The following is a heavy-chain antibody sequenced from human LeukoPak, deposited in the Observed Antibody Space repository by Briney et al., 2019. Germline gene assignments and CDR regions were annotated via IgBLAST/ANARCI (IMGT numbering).Heavy chain of an antibody. J-gene: IGHJ6*03. Sequence: GSLRLSCAASGFTFSSYAMSWVRQAPGKGLEWVSAISGSGGSTYYADSVKGRFTISRDNSKNTLYLQMNSLRAEDTAVYYCAKMGYGSGSYYLDVWGQGTTVTVSS. CDR3: AKMGYGSGSYYLDV. CDR1: GFTFSSYA. D-gene: IGHD3-10*01. CDR2: ISGSGGST. V-gene: IGHV3-23*01.